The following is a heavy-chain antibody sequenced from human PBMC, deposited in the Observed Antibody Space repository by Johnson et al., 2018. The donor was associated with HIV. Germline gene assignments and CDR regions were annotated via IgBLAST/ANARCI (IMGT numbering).Heavy chain of an antibody. J-gene: IGHJ3*02. V-gene: IGHV3-30*18. D-gene: IGHD5-12*01. Sequence: QVQLVESGGGVVQPGRSLRLSCAASGFTFSSYAMHWVRQAPGKGLEWVSVISYDGSNTYYADSVKGRFTISRDNSKNTLYLQMNSLRAEDTAVYYCAKGLPKQADAFDIWGQGTMVTVSS. CDR1: GFTFSSYA. CDR2: ISYDGSNT. CDR3: AKGLPKQADAFDI.